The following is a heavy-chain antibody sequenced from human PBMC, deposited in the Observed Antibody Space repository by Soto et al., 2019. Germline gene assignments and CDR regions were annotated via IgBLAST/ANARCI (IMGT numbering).Heavy chain of an antibody. CDR1: GFIFSNYG. Sequence: QVQLVQSGGGVVQPGRSLRLSCAASGFIFSNYGMHWVRQAPGKGLVWVSGISHNGTVQHYADSVKGRFTISRDNSKTTPYVRMNSLRVDDTAADYFAEESTARVSDMLDMWGQGTMVTFSS. CDR2: ISHNGTVQ. D-gene: IGHD5-18*01. J-gene: IGHJ3*02. CDR3: AEESTARVSDMLDM. V-gene: IGHV3-30*18.